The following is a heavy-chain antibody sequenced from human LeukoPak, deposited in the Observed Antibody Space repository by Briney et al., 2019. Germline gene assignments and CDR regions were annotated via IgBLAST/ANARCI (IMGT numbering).Heavy chain of an antibody. Sequence: SETLSLTCTVSGDSISSDNYYWSWIRQPAGKGLEWVGRTYSSGSTNYNPSLKSRVTISVDTSKKQFSLKLSSVTAADTAVYYCARVTGYYYDSSGYWSHDAFDIWGQGTMVTVSS. CDR1: GDSISSDNYY. CDR2: TYSSGST. V-gene: IGHV4-61*02. CDR3: ARVTGYYYDSSGYWSHDAFDI. D-gene: IGHD3-22*01. J-gene: IGHJ3*02.